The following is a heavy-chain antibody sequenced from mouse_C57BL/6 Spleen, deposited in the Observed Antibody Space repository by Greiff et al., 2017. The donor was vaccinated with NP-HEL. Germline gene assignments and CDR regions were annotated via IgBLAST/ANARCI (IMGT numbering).Heavy chain of an antibody. CDR2: IWSGGST. CDR1: GFSLTSYG. D-gene: IGHD1-1*01. V-gene: IGHV2-2*01. Sequence: QXQLKESGPGLVQPSQSLSITCTVSGFSLTSYGVHWVRQSPGKGLEWLGVIWSGGSTDYNAAFISRLSISKDNSKSQVFFKMNSLQADDTAIYYCATDYGSSYPYAMDYWGQGTSVTVSS. J-gene: IGHJ4*01. CDR3: ATDYGSSYPYAMDY.